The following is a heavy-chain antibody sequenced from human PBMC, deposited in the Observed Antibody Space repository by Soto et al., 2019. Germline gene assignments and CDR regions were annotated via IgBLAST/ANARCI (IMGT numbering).Heavy chain of an antibody. D-gene: IGHD2-21*02. CDR1: GFTFSSYA. J-gene: IGHJ5*02. V-gene: IGHV3-23*01. Sequence: HPGGSLRLSCEASGFTFSSYAMSWVRQAPGKGLEWVSAISGSGGSTYDADSVKGRFTISRDSSKNTLYLQMNSLRAEDTAVYYCAKNSRVTPRSWFDPWGQGTLVTV. CDR3: AKNSRVTPRSWFDP. CDR2: ISGSGGST.